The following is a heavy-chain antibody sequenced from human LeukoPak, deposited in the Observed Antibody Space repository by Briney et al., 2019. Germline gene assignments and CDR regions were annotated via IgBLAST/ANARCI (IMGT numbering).Heavy chain of an antibody. CDR3: AKGGEIDASPIDWYFDL. CDR2: ISYDGSNK. D-gene: IGHD2-2*01. V-gene: IGHV3-30*18. J-gene: IGHJ2*01. CDR1: GFTFSSYG. Sequence: GGSLRLSCAASGFTFSSYGMHWVRQAPGKGLEWVAVISYDGSNKYYADSVKGRFTISRDNPKNTLYLQMNSLRAEDTAVYYCAKGGEIDASPIDWYFDLWGRGTLVTVSS.